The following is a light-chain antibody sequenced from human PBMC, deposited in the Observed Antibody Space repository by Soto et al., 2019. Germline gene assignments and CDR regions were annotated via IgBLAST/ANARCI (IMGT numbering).Light chain of an antibody. J-gene: IGKJ1*01. CDR2: GAS. CDR3: QQYGGSPWT. CDR1: QSVSSNY. Sequence: EIVLTQSPGTLSLSPGERATLSCRASQSVSSNYLAWYQQKPGQAPRLLLYGASNRATGIPDRFSGSGSGTDFTLTISRLEPEDFAVYYCQQYGGSPWTFGQGTKVEIK. V-gene: IGKV3-20*01.